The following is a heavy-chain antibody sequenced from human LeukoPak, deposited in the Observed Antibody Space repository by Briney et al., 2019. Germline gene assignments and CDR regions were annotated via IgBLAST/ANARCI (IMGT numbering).Heavy chain of an antibody. Sequence: NPSDTLSLTCTVSGGSISSYYWSWIRQPPGKGLEWIGYIYYSGSTNYNPSLKSRVTISVDTSKNQFSLKLSSVTAADTAVYYCACSSDSSGYYYASYWGQGTLVTVSS. CDR2: IYYSGST. J-gene: IGHJ4*02. CDR3: ACSSDSSGYYYASY. V-gene: IGHV4-59*07. CDR1: GGSISSYY. D-gene: IGHD3-22*01.